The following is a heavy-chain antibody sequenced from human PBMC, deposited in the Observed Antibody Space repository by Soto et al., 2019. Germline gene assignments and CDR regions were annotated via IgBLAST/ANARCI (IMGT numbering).Heavy chain of an antibody. V-gene: IGHV3-30*03. J-gene: IGHJ5*02. CDR1: GFTFSSYG. CDR2: ILYDGTNR. CDR3: SSMVRGASWFDP. Sequence: QVQLVESGGGVVQPGRSLRLSCATSGFTFSSYGMHWVRQAPGKGLEWVAVILYDGTNRYYGDSVKGRFTISRDNSKNTLYLQMNSLRAEDTAVYYCSSMVRGASWFDPWGQGTLVTVSS. D-gene: IGHD3-10*01.